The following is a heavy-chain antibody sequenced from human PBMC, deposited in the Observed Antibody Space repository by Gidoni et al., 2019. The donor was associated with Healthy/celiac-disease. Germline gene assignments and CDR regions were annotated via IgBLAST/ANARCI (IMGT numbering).Heavy chain of an antibody. Sequence: GSSVKVSCKASGGPFSSYTISWVRQAPGQGLDWMGRIIPILGIANYAQKFQGRVTITADKSTSTAYMELSSLRSEDTAVYYCARSLPLNDGDWSGGSCSIKLKPYYYYYGMDVWGQGTTVTVSS. CDR2: IIPILGIA. CDR3: ARSLPLNDGDWSGGSCSIKLKPYYYYYGMDV. J-gene: IGHJ6*02. V-gene: IGHV1-69*02. D-gene: IGHD2-15*01. CDR1: GGPFSSYT.